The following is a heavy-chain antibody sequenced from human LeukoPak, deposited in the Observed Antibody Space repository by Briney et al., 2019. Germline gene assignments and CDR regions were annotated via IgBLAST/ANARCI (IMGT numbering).Heavy chain of an antibody. CDR1: GGSISSGDYY. CDR2: IYYSGST. D-gene: IGHD4-17*01. Sequence: SQALSLTCTVSGGSISSGDYYWSWIRQPPGKGLEWIGYIYYSGSTYYNPSLKSRVTISVDTSNNQFSLKLSSVTAADTAVYYCARGDVTTGWYFDLWGRGTLVTVSS. V-gene: IGHV4-30-4*01. CDR3: ARGDVTTGWYFDL. J-gene: IGHJ2*01.